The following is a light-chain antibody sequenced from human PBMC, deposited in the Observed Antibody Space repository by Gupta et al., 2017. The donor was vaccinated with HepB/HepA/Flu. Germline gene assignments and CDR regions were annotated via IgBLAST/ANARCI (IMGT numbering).Light chain of an antibody. Sequence: EIVLTQSPATLSLSPGERATLSCRASQSVSSYLAWYQQKPGQAPRLLIYDASNRATGIPARFGGSGFGKHLSLTISSREQEDFAGYYCQQPSNWPPLTFGRGTKVEIK. J-gene: IGKJ4*01. CDR3: QQPSNWPPLT. CDR1: QSVSSY. CDR2: DAS. V-gene: IGKV3-11*01.